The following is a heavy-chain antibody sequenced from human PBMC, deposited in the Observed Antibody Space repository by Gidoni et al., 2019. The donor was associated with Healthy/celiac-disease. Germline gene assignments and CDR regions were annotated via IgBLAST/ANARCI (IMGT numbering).Heavy chain of an antibody. D-gene: IGHD1-26*01. V-gene: IGHV1-69*01. Sequence: QGQRVQSGAAGKKPGTSVKVSCNAAGGTCSSYASRWVRQAPGQGLAWMGVIITIFGTANYAHKCPVRVPITAAEATCTASMELSILSSVDTAVAYCSRGLWEFLLGDYYYGIDFWGQGTTVTVSS. CDR3: SRGLWEFLLGDYYYGIDF. CDR1: GGTCSSYA. J-gene: IGHJ6*02. CDR2: IITIFGTA.